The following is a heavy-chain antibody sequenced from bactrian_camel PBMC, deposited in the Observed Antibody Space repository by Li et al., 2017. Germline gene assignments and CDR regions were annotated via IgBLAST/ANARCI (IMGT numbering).Heavy chain of an antibody. CDR2: IDSDGRT. CDR1: GNSYNLNC. J-gene: IGHJ4*01. CDR3: AKESFAFYREYDRGMGP. D-gene: IGHD4*01. V-gene: IGHV3S53*01. Sequence: HVQLVESGGGLVQPGGSLTLSCAASGNSYNLNCLGWFRQAPGKEREGVALIDSDGRTSYADSVKGRFTISRGNAKNTLYLQLHSLKTEDTAMYYCAKESFAFYREYDRGMGPRGQGTQVTVS.